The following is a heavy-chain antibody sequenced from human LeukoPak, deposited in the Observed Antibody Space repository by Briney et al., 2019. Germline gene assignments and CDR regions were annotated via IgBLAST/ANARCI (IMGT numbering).Heavy chain of an antibody. Sequence: ASVKVSCKASGYTFTGYYMHWVRQAPGQGLEWMGWINPNSGGTNYAQKFQGRVTMTRDTSISTTYMELSRLRSDDTAVYYCARGPPERIRFLEWNSPLDHWGQGTLVTVSS. CDR3: ARGPPERIRFLEWNSPLDH. CDR1: GYTFTGYY. J-gene: IGHJ4*02. D-gene: IGHD3-3*01. V-gene: IGHV1-2*02. CDR2: INPNSGGT.